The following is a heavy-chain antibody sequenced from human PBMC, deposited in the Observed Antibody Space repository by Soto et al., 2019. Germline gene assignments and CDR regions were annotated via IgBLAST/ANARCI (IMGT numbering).Heavy chain of an antibody. CDR1: GFTFSSYG. CDR2: ISYDGSNT. V-gene: IGHV3-30*18. Sequence: PGGSLRLSCAASGFTFSSYGMHWVRQAPGKGLEWVAIISYDGSNTYYADSVKGRFTISRDNSKSTLYLQMNSLRAEDTALYYCAKGRSYYYYYGVDVWGQGTTVTVSS. CDR3: AKGRSYYYYYGVDV. J-gene: IGHJ6*02.